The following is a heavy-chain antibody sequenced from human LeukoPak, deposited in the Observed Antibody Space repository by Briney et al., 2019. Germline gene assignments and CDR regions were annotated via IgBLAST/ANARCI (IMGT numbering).Heavy chain of an antibody. CDR3: ARHLGRSYNYDY. D-gene: IGHD5-24*01. V-gene: IGHV3-66*04. CDR2: IYSGGST. CDR1: GFTFSSYE. Sequence: GGSLRLSCAASGFTFSSYEMNWVRQAPGKGLEWVSVIYSGGSTYYADSVKGRFTISRDNSKNTLYLQMNSLRAEDTAVYYCARHLGRSYNYDYWGQGTLVTVSS. J-gene: IGHJ4*02.